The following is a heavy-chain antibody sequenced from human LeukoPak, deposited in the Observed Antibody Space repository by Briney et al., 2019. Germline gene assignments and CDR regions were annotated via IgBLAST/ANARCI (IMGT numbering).Heavy chain of an antibody. D-gene: IGHD3-9*01. CDR3: ASHSAEYDILTGYHSYNSFDP. J-gene: IGHJ5*02. CDR2: THVSGHT. Sequence: PSETLSLTCTVSGASLSGTYWSWVRQPPGKELEWIAYTHVSGHTNHNPSLKSRVTVSLDTSRNQFSLKLSSVTAADTAVYYCASHSAEYDILTGYHSYNSFDPWGQGILVTVSS. V-gene: IGHV4-59*08. CDR1: GASLSGTY.